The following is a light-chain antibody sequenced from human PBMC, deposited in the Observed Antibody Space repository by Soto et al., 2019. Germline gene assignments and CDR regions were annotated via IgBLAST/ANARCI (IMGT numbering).Light chain of an antibody. Sequence: DIRMTQSPTSLSASVGHIVTITCRASQGIRNYVAWYQQIPGKAPKLLIYAASTLQSGVPSRFSGSGSGTDFTLTINGLQPEDVATYSCQKYSSVPVFGPGTKVEIK. J-gene: IGKJ3*01. CDR1: QGIRNY. CDR3: QKYSSVPV. V-gene: IGKV1-27*01. CDR2: AAS.